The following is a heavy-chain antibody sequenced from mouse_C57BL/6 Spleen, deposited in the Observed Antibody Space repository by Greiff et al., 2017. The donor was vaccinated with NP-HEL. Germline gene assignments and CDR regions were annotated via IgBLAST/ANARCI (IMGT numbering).Heavy chain of an antibody. D-gene: IGHD1-1*01. V-gene: IGHV1-55*01. Sequence: VQLQQPGAELVKPGASVKMSCKASGYTFTSYWITWVKQRPGQGLEWIGDIYPGSGSTNYNEKFKSKATLTVDTSSSTAYMQLSSLTSEDSAVYYCARELRSHYYAMDYWGQGTSVTVSS. J-gene: IGHJ4*01. CDR1: GYTFTSYW. CDR2: IYPGSGST. CDR3: ARELRSHYYAMDY.